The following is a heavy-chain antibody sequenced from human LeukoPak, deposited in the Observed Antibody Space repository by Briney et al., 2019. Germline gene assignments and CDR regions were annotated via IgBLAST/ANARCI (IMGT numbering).Heavy chain of an antibody. V-gene: IGHV3-23*01. Sequence: GGSLRLSCAASRFTFSNFAMSRVRPPPGKGLEWVSAISASGDSTDHADSVEGRFPISRQNSKNTLYLQMSGLTAEDTAVYYCAKGGTYYYASGTLYWGQGTLVTVSS. CDR1: RFTFSNFA. CDR3: AKGGTYYYASGTLY. J-gene: IGHJ4*02. CDR2: ISASGDST. D-gene: IGHD3-10*01.